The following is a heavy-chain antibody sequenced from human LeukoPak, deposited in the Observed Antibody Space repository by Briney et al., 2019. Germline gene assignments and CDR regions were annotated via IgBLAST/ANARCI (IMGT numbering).Heavy chain of an antibody. CDR2: IYYSGST. J-gene: IGHJ4*02. D-gene: IGHD1-14*01. Sequence: SETLSLTCTVSGGSISSGDYYWSWIRQPPGKGLEWIGYIYYSGSTYYNPSLKSRVTISVDTSKNQFSLKLSSVTAADTAVYYCARVFQTEIPRVDYWGQGTLVTVSS. CDR1: GGSISSGDYY. CDR3: ARVFQTEIPRVDY. V-gene: IGHV4-30-4*01.